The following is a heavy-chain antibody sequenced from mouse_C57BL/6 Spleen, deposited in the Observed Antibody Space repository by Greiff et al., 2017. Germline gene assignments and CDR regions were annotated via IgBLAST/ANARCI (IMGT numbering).Heavy chain of an antibody. Sequence: VMLVESGPGLVQPSQSLSITCTVSGFSLTSYGVHWVRQSPGKGLEWLGVIWSGGSTDYNAAFISRLSISKDNSKSQVFFKMNSLQADDTAIYYCARRGDGYYFDYWGQGTTLTVSS. CDR3: ARRGDGYYFDY. J-gene: IGHJ2*01. CDR2: IWSGGST. CDR1: GFSLTSYG. D-gene: IGHD3-3*01. V-gene: IGHV2-2*01.